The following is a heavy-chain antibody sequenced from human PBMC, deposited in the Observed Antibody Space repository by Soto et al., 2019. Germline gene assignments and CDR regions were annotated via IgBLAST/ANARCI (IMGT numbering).Heavy chain of an antibody. D-gene: IGHD1-26*01. V-gene: IGHV3-64D*06. J-gene: IGHJ4*02. CDR2: ISTSGGGT. CDR3: VKARLVGAFEY. Sequence: GGSLRLSCSASGFTFSNYAMHWVRQAPGKGLEYVSAISTSGGGTYYADSVKGRFTVSRDNSKNTLSLQMTSLRPDDTAMYYCVKARLVGAFEYWGQGTVVTVSS. CDR1: GFTFSNYA.